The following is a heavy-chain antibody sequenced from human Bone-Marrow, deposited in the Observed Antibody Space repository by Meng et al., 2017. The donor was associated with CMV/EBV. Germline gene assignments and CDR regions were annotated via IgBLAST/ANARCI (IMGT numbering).Heavy chain of an antibody. V-gene: IGHV3-21*01. J-gene: IGHJ4*02. CDR1: GFTFSSYS. CDR3: AKDPVYRANPGVYFDY. CDR2: ISSSSSYI. D-gene: IGHD3-16*02. Sequence: GGSLRLSCVASGFTFSSYSMNWVCQAPGKGLEWVSSISSSSSYIYYADSVKGRFTISRDNSKNTLYLQMNSLRAEDTAVYYCAKDPVYRANPGVYFDYWGQGTLVTVSS.